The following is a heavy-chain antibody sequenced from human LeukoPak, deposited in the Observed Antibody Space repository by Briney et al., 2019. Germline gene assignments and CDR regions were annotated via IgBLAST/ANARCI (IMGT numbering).Heavy chain of an antibody. D-gene: IGHD3-16*02. J-gene: IGHJ3*02. V-gene: IGHV3-11*06. CDR1: GFIFNKHA. CDR2: ISSSSSYT. Sequence: GGSLRLSCAASGFIFNKHAMSWIRQAPGKGLEWVSYISSSSSYTNYADSVKGRFTTSRDNAKNSLYLQMNSLRAEDTAVYYCARTGIMITFGGVIGGDAFDIWGQGTMVTVSS. CDR3: ARTGIMITFGGVIGGDAFDI.